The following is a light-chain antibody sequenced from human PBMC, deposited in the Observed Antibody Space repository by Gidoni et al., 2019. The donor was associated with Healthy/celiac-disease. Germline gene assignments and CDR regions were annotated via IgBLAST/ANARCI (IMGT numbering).Light chain of an antibody. CDR1: QSISSW. J-gene: IGKJ1*01. CDR3: QQYNSSPGT. CDR2: KAS. V-gene: IGKV1-5*03. Sequence: DIQMTQSPSTLSASVGDRVTIPCRASQSISSWLAWYQQKPGKAPKLLIYKASSLESGVPSRFSGSGSGTEFTLTISSLQPDDFATYYCQQYNSSPGTFGQGTKVEIK.